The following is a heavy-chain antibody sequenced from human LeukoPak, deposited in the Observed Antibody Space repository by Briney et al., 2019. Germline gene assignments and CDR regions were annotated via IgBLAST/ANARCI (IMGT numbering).Heavy chain of an antibody. CDR1: GGSISSSSYY. D-gene: IGHD1-26*01. CDR2: IYSSVST. CDR3: AYSGSYGHLGY. J-gene: IGHJ4*02. Sequence: SETLSLTCTVSGGSISSSSYYWGWIRQPPGKGLEWIGSIYSSVSTYYNPSLKSRVTISVDTSKNQFSLRLSSVTAADTALYYCAYSGSYGHLGYWGQGIPVTVSS. V-gene: IGHV4-39*01.